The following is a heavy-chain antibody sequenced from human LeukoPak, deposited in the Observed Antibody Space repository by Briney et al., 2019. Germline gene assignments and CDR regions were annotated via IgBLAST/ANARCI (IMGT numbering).Heavy chain of an antibody. V-gene: IGHV1-46*03. J-gene: IGHJ6*03. D-gene: IGHD2-21*02. CDR1: GYTFTSYY. CDR3: AKSVRVTASYYYYMDV. CDR2: INPSGGST. Sequence: ASVKVSCKASGYTFTSYYMHWVRQAPGQGLEWMGIINPSGGSTSYAQKFQGRVTMTRDMSTSTVYMELSSLRSEDTAVYYCAKSVRVTASYYYYMDVWGKGTTVTVSS.